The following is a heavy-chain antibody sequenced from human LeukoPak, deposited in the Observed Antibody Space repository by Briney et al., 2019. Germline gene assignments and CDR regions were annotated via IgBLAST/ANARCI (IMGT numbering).Heavy chain of an antibody. D-gene: IGHD2/OR15-2a*01. CDR3: AREFYISWFDP. CDR1: GGSISSGSYY. J-gene: IGHJ5*02. Sequence: PSQTLFLTCTVSGGSISSGSYYWSWIRQPAGKGLEWIGRIYTSGSTNYNPSLKSRVTISVDTSKNQFSLKLSSVTAADTAVYYCAREFYISWFDPWGQGTLVTVSS. V-gene: IGHV4-61*02. CDR2: IYTSGST.